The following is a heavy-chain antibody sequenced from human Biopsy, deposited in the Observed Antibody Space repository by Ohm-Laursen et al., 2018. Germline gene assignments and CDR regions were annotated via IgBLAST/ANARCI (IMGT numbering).Heavy chain of an antibody. CDR3: ARATNSTGWPYYYFYGMDV. Sequence: GTLSLTCAVSGGSLSSYYWSWIRQPAGKGLEWIGYIYYSGSTNYNPSLKSRVTISVDTSKNQFSLRLNSVTAADTAVYYCARATNSTGWPYYYFYGMDVWGQGTTVTVSS. V-gene: IGHV4-59*01. CDR1: GGSLSSYY. CDR2: IYYSGST. D-gene: IGHD2/OR15-2a*01. J-gene: IGHJ6*02.